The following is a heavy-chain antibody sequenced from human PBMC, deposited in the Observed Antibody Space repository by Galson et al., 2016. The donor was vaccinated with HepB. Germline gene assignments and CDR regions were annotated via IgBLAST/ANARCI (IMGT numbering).Heavy chain of an antibody. CDR3: AKDAYTWRWLLSFFPDY. CDR2: LSFDGINK. D-gene: IGHD5-24*01. V-gene: IGHV3-30*18. Sequence: SLRLSCAASGFTFSDYGIHWVRQAPGKGLEWVAVLSFDGINKYYADSVKGRFTISRDNSKNTVYLQMYSLRAEDTAVYYCAKDAYTWRWLLSFFPDYWGQGTLVTVSS. CDR1: GFTFSDYG. J-gene: IGHJ4*02.